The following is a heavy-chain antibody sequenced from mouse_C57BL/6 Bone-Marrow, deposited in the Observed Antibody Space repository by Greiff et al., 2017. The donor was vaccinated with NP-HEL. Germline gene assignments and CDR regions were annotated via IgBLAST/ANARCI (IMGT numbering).Heavy chain of an antibody. CDR3: ARYYGSSYYFDY. D-gene: IGHD1-1*01. CDR2: IYPGDGDT. Sequence: VQLQQSGAELVKPGASVKIFCKASGYAFRSYWMNWVKQRPGKGLEWIGQIYPGDGDTNYNGKFKGKATLTADKSSSTAYMQLSSLTSEDSAVYFCARYYGSSYYFDYWGRGTTLTVSS. CDR1: GYAFRSYW. J-gene: IGHJ2*01. V-gene: IGHV1-80*01.